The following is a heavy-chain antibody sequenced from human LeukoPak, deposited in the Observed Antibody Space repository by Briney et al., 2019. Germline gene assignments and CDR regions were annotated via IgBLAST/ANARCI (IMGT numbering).Heavy chain of an antibody. Sequence: GGSLRLSCAASGFTFTDCYMSWIRQAPGKGPEWISYISHTGNSIRYADSVKGRFTISRDNAKSSVSLQMNSLRAEDTAVYYCARARDSASGWFDPWGQGTLVTVSS. CDR3: ARARDSASGWFDP. J-gene: IGHJ5*02. V-gene: IGHV3-11*01. CDR1: GFTFTDCY. CDR2: ISHTGNSI.